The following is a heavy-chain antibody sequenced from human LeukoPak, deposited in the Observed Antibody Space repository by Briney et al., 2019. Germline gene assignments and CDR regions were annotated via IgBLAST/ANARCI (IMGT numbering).Heavy chain of an antibody. CDR1: GGSFSVYY. CDR3: ARAGLNGDVDY. V-gene: IGHV4-34*01. CDR2: INHSGST. D-gene: IGHD4-17*01. J-gene: IGHJ4*02. Sequence: SETLSLTCAVYGGSFSVYYWSWIRQPPGKGLEWIGEINHSGSTNYNPSLKSRVTISVDTSKNQFSLTLSSVTAADTAVYYCARAGLNGDVDYWGQGTLVTVSS.